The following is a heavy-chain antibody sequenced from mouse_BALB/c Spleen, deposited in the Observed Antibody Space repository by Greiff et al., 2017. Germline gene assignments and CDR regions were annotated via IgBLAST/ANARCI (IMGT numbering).Heavy chain of an antibody. CDR1: GFAFSSYD. CDR3: ARHSGPLSLLSMDY. V-gene: IGHV5-12-1*01. D-gene: IGHD1-1*02. Sequence: EVKLVESGGGLVKPGGSLKLSCAASGFAFSSYDMSWVRQTPEKRLEWVAYISSGGGSTYYPDTVKGRFTISRDNAKNTLYLQMSSLKSEDTAMYYCARHSGPLSLLSMDYWGQGTSVTVSS. CDR2: ISSGGGST. J-gene: IGHJ4*01.